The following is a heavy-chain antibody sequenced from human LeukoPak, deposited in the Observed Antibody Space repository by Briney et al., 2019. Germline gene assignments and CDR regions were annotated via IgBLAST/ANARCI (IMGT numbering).Heavy chain of an antibody. D-gene: IGHD2/OR15-2a*01. Sequence: GGSLRLSCAASGFTFSSYWMHWVRQAPGKGLVWVSRVNSDGSSTTYADSVKGRFTISRDNAKNTLYLQMNSLRAEDTAVYYCAKDGVGSNNYYFYFDSWGQGTLVTVSS. CDR2: VNSDGSST. V-gene: IGHV3-74*01. CDR1: GFTFSSYW. J-gene: IGHJ4*02. CDR3: AKDGVGSNNYYFYFDS.